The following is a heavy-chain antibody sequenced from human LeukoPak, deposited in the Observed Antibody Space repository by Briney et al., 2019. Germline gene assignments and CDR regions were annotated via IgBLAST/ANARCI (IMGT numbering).Heavy chain of an antibody. CDR1: GFTFSSYA. CDR3: ARGRRITIFGVVIGPFGY. V-gene: IGHV3-30*14. CDR2: ISYDGSNK. D-gene: IGHD3-3*01. Sequence: GGSLRLSCAASGFTFSSYAMHWVRQALGKGLEWVAVISYDGSNKYYADSVKGRFTISRDNSKNTLYLQMNSLRDEDTAVYYCARGRRITIFGVVIGPFGYWGQGTLVTVSS. J-gene: IGHJ4*02.